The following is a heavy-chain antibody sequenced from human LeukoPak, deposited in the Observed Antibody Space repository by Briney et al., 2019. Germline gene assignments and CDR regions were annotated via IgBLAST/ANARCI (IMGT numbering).Heavy chain of an antibody. CDR1: GGSISSYY. CDR3: ARALVRATMVWYFDL. Sequence: SETLSLTCTVSGGSISSYYWSWIRQPPGKGLEWIGYIYYSGSTSYNPSLRSRVTISVDTSKNQFSLSLSSVTAADTAVYYCARALVRATMVWYFDLWGRGTLVTVSS. D-gene: IGHD5-12*01. CDR2: IYYSGST. J-gene: IGHJ2*01. V-gene: IGHV4-59*12.